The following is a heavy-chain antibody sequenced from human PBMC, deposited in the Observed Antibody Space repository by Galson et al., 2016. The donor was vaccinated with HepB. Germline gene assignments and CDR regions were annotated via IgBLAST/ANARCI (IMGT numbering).Heavy chain of an antibody. Sequence: ETLSLTCAVSGDSISRNNWWSWVRQPPGKRLEWIGEIFHSGSTNYNPSLKSRVTISVDTSKSQFSLKLEFVTAADTAVYFCARETYGYFDSWGQGTLVTVSS. CDR3: ARETYGYFDS. J-gene: IGHJ4*02. CDR1: GDSISRNNW. CDR2: IFHSGST. D-gene: IGHD3-16*01. V-gene: IGHV4-4*01.